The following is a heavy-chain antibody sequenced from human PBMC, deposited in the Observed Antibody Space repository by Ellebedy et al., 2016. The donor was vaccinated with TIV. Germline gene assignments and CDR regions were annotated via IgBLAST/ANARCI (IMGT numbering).Heavy chain of an antibody. CDR2: IKKDGREK. Sequence: GGSLRLSXAASGFYFGDYWMSWVRQAPGKGLEWVANIKKDGREKNYVDSVRGRFTISRDNAKNSLYLQMSSLRVEDTAVYYCAKEPSEPGRGLDYWGQGTLVTVSS. J-gene: IGHJ4*02. CDR1: GFYFGDYW. V-gene: IGHV3-7*03. CDR3: AKEPSEPGRGLDY. D-gene: IGHD1-14*01.